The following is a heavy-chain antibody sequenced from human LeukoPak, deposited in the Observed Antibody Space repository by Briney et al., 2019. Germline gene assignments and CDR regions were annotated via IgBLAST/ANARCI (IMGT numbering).Heavy chain of an antibody. CDR3: ARALNALFDY. CDR1: GHTFTSYD. D-gene: IGHD2-2*01. CDR2: MNPNSGNT. Sequence: ASVKVTCKASGHTFTSYDINWVRQATGQGLEWMGWMNPNSGNTGYAQKFQGRVTMTRNTSISTAYMELSSLRSEDTAVYYCARALNALFDYWGQGTLVTVSS. V-gene: IGHV1-8*01. J-gene: IGHJ4*02.